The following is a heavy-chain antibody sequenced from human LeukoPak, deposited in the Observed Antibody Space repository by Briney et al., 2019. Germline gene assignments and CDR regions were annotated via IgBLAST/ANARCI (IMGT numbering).Heavy chain of an antibody. CDR1: GYTFTGYY. Sequence: ASVKVSCKASGYTFTGYYMHWVRQAPGQGLEWMGWINPNSGGTNYAQKFQGRVTMTRDTSISTAYMELSRLRSDDTAVYFCARPLLWWPQVGYFDYWGQGTLVTVSS. CDR3: ARPLLWWPQVGYFDY. J-gene: IGHJ4*02. V-gene: IGHV1-2*02. CDR2: INPNSGGT. D-gene: IGHD4/OR15-4a*01.